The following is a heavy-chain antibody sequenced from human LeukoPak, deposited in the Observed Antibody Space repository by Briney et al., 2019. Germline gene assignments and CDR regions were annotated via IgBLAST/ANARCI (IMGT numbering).Heavy chain of an antibody. Sequence: GESLKISCKGSGYSFTSYWIGWVRQMPGKGLDWMGIIYPGDSDTSYSPSFQGQVTISADKSIDTAYLQWSSLKDSDTAMYYCARHASNTYAPFDYWGQGALVTVSS. V-gene: IGHV5-51*01. CDR3: ARHASNTYAPFDY. J-gene: IGHJ4*02. CDR2: IYPGDSDT. CDR1: GYSFTSYW. D-gene: IGHD2-2*02.